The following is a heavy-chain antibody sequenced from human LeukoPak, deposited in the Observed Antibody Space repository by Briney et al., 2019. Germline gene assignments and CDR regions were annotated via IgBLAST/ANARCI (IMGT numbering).Heavy chain of an antibody. CDR2: IYPGDSDT. D-gene: IGHD3-10*01. V-gene: IGHV5-51*01. CDR1: GYSFTSYW. Sequence: GESLKISCKGSGYSFTSYWIGWVRQMPGKGLEWMGIIYPGDSDTRYSPSFQGQVTISADKSISTAYLQWSSLKASDTAMYYCARHGYYGSGSYFRGYYYMDVWGKGTTVTVSS. CDR3: ARHGYYGSGSYFRGYYYMDV. J-gene: IGHJ6*03.